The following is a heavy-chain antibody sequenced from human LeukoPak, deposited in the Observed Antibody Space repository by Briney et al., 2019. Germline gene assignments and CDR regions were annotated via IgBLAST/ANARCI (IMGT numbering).Heavy chain of an antibody. CDR3: TREGRYSYGFGYFDY. Sequence: GGSLRLSCTASGFTFGDYAMSWVRQAPGKGLEWVGFIRSKAHGGTTEYAASVKGRFTISRDDSNSLAYLLMNSLKTEDTAVYCCTREGRYSYGFGYFDYWGQGTLVTVSS. CDR1: GFTFGDYA. J-gene: IGHJ4*02. CDR2: IRSKAHGGTT. V-gene: IGHV3-49*04. D-gene: IGHD5-18*01.